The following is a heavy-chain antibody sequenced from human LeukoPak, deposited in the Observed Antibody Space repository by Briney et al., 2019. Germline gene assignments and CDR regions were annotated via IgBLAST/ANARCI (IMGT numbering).Heavy chain of an antibody. Sequence: SETLSLTCTVFGGSISSYYWSWIRQPPGKGLEWIGYIYYSGSTNYNPSLKSRVTISVDTSKNQFSLKLSSVTAADTAVYYCARHRGPRLKFDYWGQGTLVTVSS. CDR2: IYYSGST. V-gene: IGHV4-59*08. CDR1: GGSISSYY. CDR3: ARHRGPRLKFDY. J-gene: IGHJ4*02.